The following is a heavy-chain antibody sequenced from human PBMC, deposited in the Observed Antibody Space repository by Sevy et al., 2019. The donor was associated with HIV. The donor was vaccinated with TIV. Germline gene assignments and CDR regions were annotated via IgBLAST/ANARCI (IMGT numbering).Heavy chain of an antibody. CDR2: IKEDGSEK. V-gene: IGHV3-7*03. CDR3: AKDVY. Sequence: GGSLRLSCAASGFTFSTHWMSWVRQAPGEGLEWVANIKEDGSEKYYVDSVKGRFTISRDNAKNSLFLQMNSLRAEDTAVYYCAKDVYWGQGTLVTVSS. J-gene: IGHJ4*02. CDR1: GFTFSTHW.